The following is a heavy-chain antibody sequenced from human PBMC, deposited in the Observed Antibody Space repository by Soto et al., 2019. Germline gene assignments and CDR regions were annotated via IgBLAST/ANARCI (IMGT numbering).Heavy chain of an antibody. CDR2: IIPIFGTA. CDR1: GGTFSSYA. J-gene: IGHJ6*02. CDR3: TTAPFSFITLPGTSFLIGMDV. D-gene: IGHD3-10*01. V-gene: IGHV1-69*13. Sequence: ASVKVSCKASGGTFSSYAISWVRQAPGQGLEWMGGIIPIFGTANYAQKFQGRVTITADESTSTAYMELSSLRSEDTAVYYCTTAPFSFITLPGTSFLIGMDVWGQGTTVTVSS.